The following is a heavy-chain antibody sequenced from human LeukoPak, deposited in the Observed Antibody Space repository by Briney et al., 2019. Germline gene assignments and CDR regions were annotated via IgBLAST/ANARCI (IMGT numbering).Heavy chain of an antibody. D-gene: IGHD6-13*01. CDR3: ARDGYSSRPYNPASVY. V-gene: IGHV1-46*01. CDR1: GYTFTSYY. Sequence: ASVKVSCKASGYTFTSYYMHWVRQAPGQGLEWMGIINPSGGSTSYAQKFQGRVTMTRDTSTSTVYMELSSLRSEDTAVYYCARDGYSSRPYNPASVYWGQGTLVTVSS. CDR2: INPSGGST. J-gene: IGHJ4*02.